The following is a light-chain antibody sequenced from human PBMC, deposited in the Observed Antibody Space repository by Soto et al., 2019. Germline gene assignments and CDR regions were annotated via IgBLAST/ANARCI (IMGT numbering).Light chain of an antibody. Sequence: EIVMTQSPATLSVSPGERATLSCRASQDININLAWYQQKAGQAPRLLIYSASTRAAGIPARFSGTGSETDFTLTIDSLQSADFAVYYCQQYDNWPPYTFGQGTRLEIK. CDR2: SAS. V-gene: IGKV3-15*01. J-gene: IGKJ5*01. CDR1: QDININ. CDR3: QQYDNWPPYT.